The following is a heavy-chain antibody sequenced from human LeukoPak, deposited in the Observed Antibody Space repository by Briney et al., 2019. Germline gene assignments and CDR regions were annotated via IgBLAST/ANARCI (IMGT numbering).Heavy chain of an antibody. CDR1: GFTFSSYG. J-gene: IGHJ4*02. Sequence: GGSLRLSCAASGFTFSSYGMHWVRQAPGKGLEWVAVISYDGSNKDFADSLKGRFTISRDNSKNTLYLQMNSLRAEDTAVYYCARDYYDSSGYYQVSYRGQGTLVTVSS. CDR2: ISYDGSNK. D-gene: IGHD3-22*01. CDR3: ARDYYDSSGYYQVSY. V-gene: IGHV3-30*03.